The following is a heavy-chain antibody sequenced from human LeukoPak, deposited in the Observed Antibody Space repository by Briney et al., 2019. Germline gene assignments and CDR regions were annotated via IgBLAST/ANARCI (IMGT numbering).Heavy chain of an antibody. CDR2: IYYSGST. V-gene: IGHV4-39*01. CDR1: GGSISSSSYY. Sequence: SETLSLTCTVSGGSISSSSYYWGWIRQPPGKGLEWIGSIYYSGSTYYNPSLKSRVTISVDTSKNQFSLKLSSVIAADTAVYYCARVAGFTVPAATHYYYNYYMDVLGKGTTVTVSS. CDR3: ARVAGFTVPAATHYYYNYYMDV. D-gene: IGHD2-2*01. J-gene: IGHJ6*03.